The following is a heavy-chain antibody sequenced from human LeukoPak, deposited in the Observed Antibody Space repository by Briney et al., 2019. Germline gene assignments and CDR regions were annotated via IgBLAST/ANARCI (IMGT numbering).Heavy chain of an antibody. CDR1: GFTFSDYY. CDR3: ARDRDEWEIGTHFDY. V-gene: IGHV3-11*01. J-gene: IGHJ4*02. CDR2: ISSSGSTI. D-gene: IGHD1-26*01. Sequence: GGSLRLSCAASGFTFSDYYMSWIRQAPGKGLEWVSYISSSGSTIYYADSVKGRFTISRDNAKNSLYPQMDSLRAEDTAVYYCARDRDEWEIGTHFDYWGQGTLVTVSS.